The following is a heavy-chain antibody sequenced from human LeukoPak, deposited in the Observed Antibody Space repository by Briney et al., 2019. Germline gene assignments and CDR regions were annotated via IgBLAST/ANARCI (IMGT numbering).Heavy chain of an antibody. CDR1: GFTVRSNY. CDR3: ASGSGSYRTPYYYMDV. Sequence: GGSLRLSCAASGFTVRSNYMSWVRQAPGKGLEWVSVIYSGGSTYYADSVKGRFTISRDNSKNTLYLQMNSLRAEDTAVYSCASGSGSYRTPYYYMDVWGTGTTVTVSS. J-gene: IGHJ6*03. V-gene: IGHV3-53*01. CDR2: IYSGGST. D-gene: IGHD3-10*01.